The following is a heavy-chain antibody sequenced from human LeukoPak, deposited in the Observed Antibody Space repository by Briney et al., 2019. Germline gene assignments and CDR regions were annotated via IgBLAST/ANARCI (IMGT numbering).Heavy chain of an antibody. J-gene: IGHJ4*02. D-gene: IGHD3-10*01. CDR2: IESKTDGGTT. CDR1: GFSFSDAW. Sequence: GGSLRLSCAASGFSFSDAWMSWVRQIPGKGLEWVGRIESKTDGGTTDYAAPVKGRFTISRDDSTNTLYLQMNSPKSEDTAVYYCTTYGSGRKFDYWGQGILVTVSS. V-gene: IGHV3-15*04. CDR3: TTYGSGRKFDY.